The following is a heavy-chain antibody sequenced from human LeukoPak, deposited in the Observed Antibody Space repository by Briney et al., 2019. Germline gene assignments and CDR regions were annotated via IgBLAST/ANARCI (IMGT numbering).Heavy chain of an antibody. Sequence: SETLSLTCTVSGGSFSSGSYYWSWIRQPPGKGLEWIGYIYYSGSTNYNPSLKSRVTISVDTSKNQFSLKLSSVTAADTAVYYCAREYYYGSGSYLYWGQGTLSPSPQ. CDR1: GGSFSSGSYY. D-gene: IGHD3-10*01. CDR3: AREYYYGSGSYLY. CDR2: IYYSGST. V-gene: IGHV4-61*01. J-gene: IGHJ4*02.